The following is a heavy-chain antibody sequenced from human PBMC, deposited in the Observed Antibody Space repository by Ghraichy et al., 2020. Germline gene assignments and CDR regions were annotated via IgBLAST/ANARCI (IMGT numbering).Heavy chain of an antibody. CDR3: ARFLSADSSSWYAQGPYNWFDP. CDR2: IYYSGST. J-gene: IGHJ5*02. D-gene: IGHD6-13*01. Sequence: SETLSLTCTVSGGSISSYYWSWIRQPPGKGLEWIGYIYYSGSTNYNPSLKSRVTISVDTSKNQFSLKLSSVTAADTAVYYCARFLSADSSSWYAQGPYNWFDPWGQGTLVTVSS. V-gene: IGHV4-59*08. CDR1: GGSISSYY.